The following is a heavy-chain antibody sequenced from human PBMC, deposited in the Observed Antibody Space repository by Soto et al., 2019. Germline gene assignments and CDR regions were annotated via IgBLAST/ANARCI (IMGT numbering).Heavy chain of an antibody. Sequence: QVQLVESGGGVVQPGRSLRLSCAASGFTFSSYGMHWVRQAPGKGLEWVAVIWYDGSNKYYADSVKGRFTISRDNSKNTLYLQMNSLRAEDTAVYYCARDLAGYDAFDIWGQGTMVTVSS. CDR2: IWYDGSNK. CDR1: GFTFSSYG. V-gene: IGHV3-33*01. J-gene: IGHJ3*02. CDR3: ARDLAGYDAFDI. D-gene: IGHD6-19*01.